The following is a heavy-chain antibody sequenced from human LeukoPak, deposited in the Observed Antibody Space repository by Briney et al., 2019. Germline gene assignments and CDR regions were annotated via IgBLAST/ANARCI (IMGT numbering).Heavy chain of an antibody. D-gene: IGHD5-18*01. CDR2: ISPGGTDV. V-gene: IGHV3-11*04. CDR3: ARTARVLDS. CDR1: GFIFTDFY. Sequence: GGPLRLSCEASGFIFTDFYMTWIRQAPGKGLECLSYISPGGTDVIYADSVKGRFTISRDNAKNSIFLQMNDLRAEDTAVYYCARTARVLDSWGQGTLVTVSS. J-gene: IGHJ4*02.